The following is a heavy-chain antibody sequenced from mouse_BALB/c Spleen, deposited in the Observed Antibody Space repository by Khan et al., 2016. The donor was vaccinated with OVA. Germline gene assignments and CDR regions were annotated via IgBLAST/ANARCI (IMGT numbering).Heavy chain of an antibody. Sequence: EVHLVESGGDLVKPGGSLKLSCAASGFTFSSYSMSWVRQTPDKRLEWVATISSGGDYTYYPDSVKGRFTISRDNAKNTLYLQMSDLKSEDTAMYYCAYHLTGSFAYWGQGTLVTVSA. CDR1: GFTFSSYS. V-gene: IGHV5-6*01. CDR2: ISSGGDYT. D-gene: IGHD4-1*01. CDR3: AYHLTGSFAY. J-gene: IGHJ3*01.